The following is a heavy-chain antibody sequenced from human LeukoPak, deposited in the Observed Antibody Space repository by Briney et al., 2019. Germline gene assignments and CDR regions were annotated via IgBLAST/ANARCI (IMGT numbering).Heavy chain of an antibody. V-gene: IGHV4-59*12. CDR2: IYYSGST. CDR1: GGSISSYY. CDR3: ASEKDYSHPNYFDT. Sequence: SETLSLTCTVSGGSISSYYWSWIRQPPGKGLEWIGYIYYSGSTNYNPSLKSRVTISVDNSRNHFSLDLHSVTAADTALYFCASEKDYSHPNYFDTWGQGILVTVSS. D-gene: IGHD4-11*01. J-gene: IGHJ5*02.